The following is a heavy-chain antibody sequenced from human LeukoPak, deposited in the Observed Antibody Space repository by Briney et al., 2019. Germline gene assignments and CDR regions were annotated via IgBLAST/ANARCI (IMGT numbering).Heavy chain of an antibody. V-gene: IGHV1-46*01. D-gene: IGHD3-10*01. CDR3: MVRGVIPKIDY. Sequence: ASVKVSCKASGYTFTGYYMHWVRQAPGQGLEWMGIINPSGGSTSYAQKFQGRVTMTRDTSTSTVYMELSSLRSEDTAVYYCMVRGVIPKIDYWGQGTLVTVSS. J-gene: IGHJ4*02. CDR1: GYTFTGYY. CDR2: INPSGGST.